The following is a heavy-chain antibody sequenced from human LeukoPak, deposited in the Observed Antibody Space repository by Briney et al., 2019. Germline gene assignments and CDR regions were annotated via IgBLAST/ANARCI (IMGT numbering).Heavy chain of an antibody. D-gene: IGHD3-10*01. CDR1: GFTFSSYG. J-gene: IGHJ4*02. CDR3: AKDALRAVPYYFDY. CDR2: ISGSGYSA. Sequence: GGSLRLSCAVSGFTFSSYGMSWVRQAPGKGLEWVSAISGSGYSAYHADSVKGRFTISRDNSKNTLFLQMNSLRAEDTAVYYCAKDALRAVPYYFDYRGQGTLVTVSS. V-gene: IGHV3-23*01.